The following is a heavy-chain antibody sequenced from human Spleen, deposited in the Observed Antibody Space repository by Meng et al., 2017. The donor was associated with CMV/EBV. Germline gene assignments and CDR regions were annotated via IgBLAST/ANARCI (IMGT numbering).Heavy chain of an antibody. J-gene: IGHJ4*02. V-gene: IGHV3-21*01. CDR3: ARDRGGNSPFDY. Sequence: SCAASGFDFSSYSMNWVRQAPGKGLEWVSSISSISSYIYYPDSVKGRFTISRDNAKNSLYLQMNSLRAEDTAVYYCARDRGGNSPFDYWGQGTLVTVSS. CDR2: ISSISSYI. D-gene: IGHD4-23*01. CDR1: GFDFSSYS.